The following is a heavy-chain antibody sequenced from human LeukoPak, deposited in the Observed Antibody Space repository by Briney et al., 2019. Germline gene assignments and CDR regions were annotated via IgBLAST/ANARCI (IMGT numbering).Heavy chain of an antibody. V-gene: IGHV3-30*18. CDR3: AKGHRSRWSFIDY. Sequence: QSGGSLRLSCAASGFTFTSYEMNWVRQAPGKGLEWVAVMSYDGANKYYADSLKGRFTISRDNSKNSLYLQMNSLRLEDTAVCYSAKGHRSRWSFIDYWGQGTLVTVSS. D-gene: IGHD6-13*01. CDR2: MSYDGANK. CDR1: GFTFTSYE. J-gene: IGHJ4*02.